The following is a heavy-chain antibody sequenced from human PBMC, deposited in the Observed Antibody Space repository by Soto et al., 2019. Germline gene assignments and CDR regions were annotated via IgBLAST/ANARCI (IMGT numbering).Heavy chain of an antibody. CDR2: IYYSGST. CDR1: GGSISSGGYY. Sequence: LSLTCTVSGGSISSGGYYWSWIRQHPGKGLEWIGYIYYSGSTYYNPSLKSRVTISVDASKNQFSLKLSFVTAADTAVYYCARATYYYDSSGYYNWFDPWGQGTQVTVSS. CDR3: ARATYYYDSSGYYNWFDP. J-gene: IGHJ5*02. D-gene: IGHD3-22*01. V-gene: IGHV4-31*03.